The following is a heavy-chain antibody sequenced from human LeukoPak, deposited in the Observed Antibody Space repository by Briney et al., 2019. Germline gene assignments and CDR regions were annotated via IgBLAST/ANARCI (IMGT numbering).Heavy chain of an antibody. D-gene: IGHD2-21*02. Sequence: PSETLSLTCTASGGSIRSYYWTWIRQPPGKGLEWIGYMYYTGSTKYNPSLKSRVSISVDTSKNQFSLTLTSVTAADTAVYYCAAVVVSGTPYFDYWGQGTLVTVSS. J-gene: IGHJ4*02. CDR1: GGSIRSYY. CDR2: MYYTGST. V-gene: IGHV4-59*03. CDR3: AAVVVSGTPYFDY.